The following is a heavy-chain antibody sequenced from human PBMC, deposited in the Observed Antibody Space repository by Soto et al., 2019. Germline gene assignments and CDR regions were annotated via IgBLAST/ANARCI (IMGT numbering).Heavy chain of an antibody. V-gene: IGHV1-69*13. D-gene: IGHD1-1*01. CDR1: GGTFSSYA. Sequence: SVKVSCKASGGTFSSYAISWVRQAPGQGLEWMGGIIPIFGTANYAQKFQGRVTITADESTSTAYMELSSLRSEDTAVYYCARHADWRDAFDIWGQGTMVTVSS. J-gene: IGHJ3*02. CDR3: ARHADWRDAFDI. CDR2: IIPIFGTA.